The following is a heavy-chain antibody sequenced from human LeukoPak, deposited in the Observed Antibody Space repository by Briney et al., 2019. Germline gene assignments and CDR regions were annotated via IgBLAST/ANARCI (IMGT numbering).Heavy chain of an antibody. D-gene: IGHD6-19*01. CDR1: GYTLTGYY. J-gene: IGHJ4*02. Sequence: SVKVSCKASGYTLTGYYMHWVRQAPGQGLEWMGWINPNSGGTNYAQKFQGRVTMTRDTSISTAYMELSRLRSDDTAVYYCARDSGIAVAGTSFDYWGQGTLVTVSS. CDR3: ARDSGIAVAGTSFDY. CDR2: INPNSGGT. V-gene: IGHV1-2*02.